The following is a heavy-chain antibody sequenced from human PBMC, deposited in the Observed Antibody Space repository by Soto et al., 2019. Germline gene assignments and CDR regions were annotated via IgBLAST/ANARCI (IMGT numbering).Heavy chain of an antibody. Sequence: PSETLSLTCTASGDSISRGGFNWGWVRHRPGKGLEWIGDIYYDGSIFYNPSLRSRTYISSDKSKNAVFLRLSSMSATDTAVYYCARRKVCASGPTEVWGQGMLVTVSS. V-gene: IGHV4-31*03. CDR1: GDSISRGGFN. CDR2: IYYDGSI. CDR3: ARRKVCASGPTEV. J-gene: IGHJ4*02.